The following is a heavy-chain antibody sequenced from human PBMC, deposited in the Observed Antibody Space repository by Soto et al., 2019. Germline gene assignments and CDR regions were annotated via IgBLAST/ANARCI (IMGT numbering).Heavy chain of an antibody. Sequence: GGSLRLSCTASGFTFGDYAMSWFRQAPGKGLEWVGFIRSKAYGGTTEYAASVKGRFTISRDDSKSIAYLQMNSLKTEDTAVYYCTRGGDPDIVLMVYAAYFDYWGQGTLVTVSS. CDR1: GFTFGDYA. D-gene: IGHD2-8*01. J-gene: IGHJ4*02. CDR3: TRGGDPDIVLMVYAAYFDY. V-gene: IGHV3-49*03. CDR2: IRSKAYGGTT.